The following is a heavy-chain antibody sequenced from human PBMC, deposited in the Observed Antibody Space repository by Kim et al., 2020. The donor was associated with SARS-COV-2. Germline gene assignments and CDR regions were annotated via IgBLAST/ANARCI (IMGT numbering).Heavy chain of an antibody. CDR1: GYTFTNYG. V-gene: IGHV1-18*01. CDR3: ARGSVVRGVVGLISPYDYYVMDI. J-gene: IGHJ6*02. CDR2: ISGYNGYT. D-gene: IGHD3-10*01. Sequence: ASVKVSCKASGYTFTNYGISWVRQAPGQGLEWMGWISGYNGYTNYAQKLQGRVTMTTDTSTTTAYMEPGRLKSDDTAVYYCARGSVVRGVVGLISPYDYYVMDIWGQGTTVTVSS.